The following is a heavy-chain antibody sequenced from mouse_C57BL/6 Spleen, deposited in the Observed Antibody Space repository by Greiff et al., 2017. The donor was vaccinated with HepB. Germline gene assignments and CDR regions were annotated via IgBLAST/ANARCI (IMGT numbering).Heavy chain of an antibody. CDR1: GYTFTDYN. D-gene: IGHD1-1*01. V-gene: IGHV1-18*01. J-gene: IGHJ1*03. CDR2: INPNNGGT. CDR3: ARSEYYGSRAWYFDV. Sequence: EVKLVESGPELVKPGASVKIPCKASGYTFTDYNMDWVKQSHGKSLEWIGDINPNNGGTIYNQKFKGKATLTVDKSYSTDYMELRSLTSEDTAVYYCARSEYYGSRAWYFDVWGTGTTVTVSS.